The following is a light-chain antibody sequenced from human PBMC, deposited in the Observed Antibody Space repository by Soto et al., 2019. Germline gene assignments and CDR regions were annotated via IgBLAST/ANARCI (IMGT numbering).Light chain of an antibody. Sequence: EIALTQSPVTLSLSPGERATLSCRASQSLSSLLSGDYLSWYQHKPGQAPRLLISDASSRATGIPARFNGSGSRTDFTLTISSLEPEDFGVYYCQQRTGSFGGGTKVEI. CDR1: QSLSSLLSGDY. CDR2: DAS. J-gene: IGKJ4*01. V-gene: IGKV3-11*01. CDR3: QQRTGS.